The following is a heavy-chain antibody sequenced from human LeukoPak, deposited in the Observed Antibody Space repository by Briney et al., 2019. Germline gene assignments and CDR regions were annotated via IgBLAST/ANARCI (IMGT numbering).Heavy chain of an antibody. Sequence: SETLSLTCTVSGGSISSSSYYWGWIRQPPGKGLEWIGSINYSGSTYYNPSLKSRVTISVDTSKNQFSLKLSSVTAADTAVYYCARHDDSSGYYPWYFDYWGQGTLVTVSS. CDR3: ARHDDSSGYYPWYFDY. D-gene: IGHD3-22*01. J-gene: IGHJ4*02. CDR1: GGSISSSSYY. V-gene: IGHV4-39*01. CDR2: INYSGST.